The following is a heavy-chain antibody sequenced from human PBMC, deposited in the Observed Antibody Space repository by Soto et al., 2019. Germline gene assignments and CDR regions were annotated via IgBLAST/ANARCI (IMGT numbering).Heavy chain of an antibody. CDR2: ISSSSSTI. CDR1: GFTFRSYS. D-gene: IGHD6-19*01. Sequence: PGGSLRLSCAASGFTFRSYSMNWVRQAPGKGLEWVSYISSSSSTIYYADSVKGRFTISRDNAKNSLYLQMNSLRDEDTAVYYCATGYSSGWYAVDDYYYGMDVWGQGTTVTVSS. CDR3: ATGYSSGWYAVDDYYYGMDV. J-gene: IGHJ6*02. V-gene: IGHV3-48*02.